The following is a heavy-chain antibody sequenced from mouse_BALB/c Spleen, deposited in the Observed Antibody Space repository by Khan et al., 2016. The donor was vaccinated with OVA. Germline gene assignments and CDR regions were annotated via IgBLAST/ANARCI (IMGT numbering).Heavy chain of an antibody. CDR1: GYTFTSYD. Sequence: QVQLQQSGAELVKPGASVKLSCKASGYTFTSYDINWVRQRPEQGLEWIGWMFPGDGSTKYNENFKGKATLTTDKSSSTAYMHLNRLTSEDSGAYFCARGGYGGFAYWGQGTLVTVSA. V-gene: IGHV1-85*01. D-gene: IGHD2-14*01. J-gene: IGHJ3*01. CDR2: MFPGDGST. CDR3: ARGGYGGFAY.